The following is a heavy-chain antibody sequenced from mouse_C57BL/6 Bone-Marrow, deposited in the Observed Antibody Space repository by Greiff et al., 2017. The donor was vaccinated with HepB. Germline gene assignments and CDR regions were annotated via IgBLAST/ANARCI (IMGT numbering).Heavy chain of an antibody. CDR1: GFTFSDYY. Sequence: EVMLVESEGGLVQPGSSMKLSCTASGFTFSDYYMAWVRQVPEKGLEWVANINYDGSSTYYLDSLKSRFIISRDNAKNILYLQMSSLKSEDTATYYCARANYYGSPYAMDYWGQGTSVTVSS. CDR3: ARANYYGSPYAMDY. D-gene: IGHD1-1*01. CDR2: INYDGSST. V-gene: IGHV5-16*01. J-gene: IGHJ4*01.